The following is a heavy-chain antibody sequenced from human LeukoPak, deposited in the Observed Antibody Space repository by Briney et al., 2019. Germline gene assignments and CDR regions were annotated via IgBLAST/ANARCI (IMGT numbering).Heavy chain of an antibody. Sequence: GGSLRLSCAASGFTVTSTYITWVRQAPGKGLEWVSIIHISGSTYYADSVRGRFTISRGNSKNTVYLQMNSLRADDTAIYYCARAVEYLPLDYWGQGTLVAVSS. J-gene: IGHJ4*02. CDR3: ARAVEYLPLDY. V-gene: IGHV3-66*01. CDR2: IHISGST. CDR1: GFTVTSTY. D-gene: IGHD2/OR15-2a*01.